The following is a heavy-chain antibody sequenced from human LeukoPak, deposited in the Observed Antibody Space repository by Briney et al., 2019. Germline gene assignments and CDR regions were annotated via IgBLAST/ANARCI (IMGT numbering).Heavy chain of an antibody. CDR2: ISYDGSNK. D-gene: IGHD3-10*01. J-gene: IGHJ4*02. V-gene: IGHV3-30*18. CDR3: AKLLVEFYYGSGSYHDY. Sequence: GGSLRLSCAASGFTFSSYGMHWVRQAPGKGLEWVAVISYDGSNKYYADSVKGRFTISRDNSKNTLYLQMNSLRAEDTAVYYCAKLLVEFYYGSGSYHDYWGQGTLVTVSS. CDR1: GFTFSSYG.